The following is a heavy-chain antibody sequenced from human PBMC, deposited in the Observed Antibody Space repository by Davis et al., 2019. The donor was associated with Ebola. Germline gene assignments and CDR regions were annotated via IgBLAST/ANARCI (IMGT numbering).Heavy chain of an antibody. V-gene: IGHV4-30-4*08. CDR2: IYDSETT. D-gene: IGHD4-17*01. CDR1: GASITSGDYY. J-gene: IGHJ5*02. Sequence: LRLSCSVSGASITSGDYYWTWIRQPPGKGLEWLGYIYDSETTYYNPSLKGRLSMSLETSENQFSLNLRSVTAADTAVYFCAIVYGDFQVDPWGQGTLVTVSS. CDR3: AIVYGDFQVDP.